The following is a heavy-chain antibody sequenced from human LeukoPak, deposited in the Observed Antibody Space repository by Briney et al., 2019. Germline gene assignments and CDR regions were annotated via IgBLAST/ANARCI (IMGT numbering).Heavy chain of an antibody. J-gene: IGHJ4*02. D-gene: IGHD3-16*01. CDR3: ARDGFRGPSDY. CDR2: INAYNGNT. V-gene: IGHV1-18*01. Sequence: GASVKVSCKASGYTFNSYSINWGRQAPGQGLEWMGSINAYNGNTNYAQKVQGRVTMTTDTSTSTAYMELRSLRSDDTALYYCARDGFRGPSDYWGQGTLVTVSS. CDR1: GYTFNSYS.